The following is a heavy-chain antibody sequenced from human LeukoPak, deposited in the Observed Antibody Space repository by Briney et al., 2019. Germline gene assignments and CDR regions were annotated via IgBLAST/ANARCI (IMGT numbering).Heavy chain of an antibody. CDR2: ITSSSTYI. D-gene: IGHD1-26*01. V-gene: IGHV3-21*01. CDR1: GFTFSSYG. J-gene: IGHJ6*03. Sequence: GGALRLSCAASGFTFSSYGMSWVRQAPGKGLEWVSSITSSSTYIYYADSVKGRFTISRDNAKNSLYLQMNSLRAEETAVYYCARDPYSGGYGDYYYYYMDLWGQGTTVTISS. CDR3: ARDPYSGGYGDYYYYYMDL.